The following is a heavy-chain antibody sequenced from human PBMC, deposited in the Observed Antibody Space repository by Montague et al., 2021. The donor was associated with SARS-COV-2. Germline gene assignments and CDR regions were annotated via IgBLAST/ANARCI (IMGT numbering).Heavy chain of an antibody. CDR2: IYNTERT. D-gene: IGHD2-2*01. Sequence: SETLSLTCTVSGGSVTSGDYYWTWIRQPPGKGLEWIGYIYNTERTNYXPSLKSRVTISMDTSKNQFSLKVDSVSAADTAVYYCATEMPAYDVFDIWGQGTMVTVSS. CDR3: ATEMPAYDVFDI. CDR1: GGSVTSGDYY. J-gene: IGHJ3*02. V-gene: IGHV4-61*08.